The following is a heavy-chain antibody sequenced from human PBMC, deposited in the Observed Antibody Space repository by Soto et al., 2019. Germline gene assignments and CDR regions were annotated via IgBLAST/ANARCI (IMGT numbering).Heavy chain of an antibody. V-gene: IGHV3-23*01. D-gene: IGHD6-6*01. CDR2: ISGSGGST. CDR3: AKEDSSIAALAGYPDSDFDY. Sequence: GGSLRLSCAASGFTYSSYAMSWVRQAPGKGLEWVSAISGSGGSTYYADSVKGRFTISRDNSKNTLYLQMNSLRAEDTAVYYCAKEDSSIAALAGYPDSDFDYWGQGTLVTVSS. J-gene: IGHJ4*02. CDR1: GFTYSSYA.